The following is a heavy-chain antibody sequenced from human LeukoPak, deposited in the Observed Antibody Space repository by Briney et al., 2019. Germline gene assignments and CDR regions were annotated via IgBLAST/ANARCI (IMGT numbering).Heavy chain of an antibody. CDR1: GGSISSSY. CDR3: ASGGSGSYYPFDN. Sequence: PSETLFLTCTVSGGSISSSYWSWIRQPPGKGLEWIGYMHYSGRTNSNPSLKSRVTISVDTSRNQFSLKLSSVTAADTAVYYCASGGSGSYYPFDNWGQGTLVTVSS. CDR2: MHYSGRT. D-gene: IGHD3-10*01. V-gene: IGHV4-59*01. J-gene: IGHJ4*02.